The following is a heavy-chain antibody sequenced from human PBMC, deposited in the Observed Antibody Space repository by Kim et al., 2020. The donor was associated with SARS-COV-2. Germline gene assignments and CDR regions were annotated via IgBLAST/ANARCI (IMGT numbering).Heavy chain of an antibody. V-gene: IGHV3-48*03. CDR3: ARDRRDGGYPDPDY. Sequence: YADSVEGRFTISRDNAKNSLYLQMHSLRAEDTALYYCARDRRDGGYPDPDYWGQGTLVTVSS. J-gene: IGHJ4*02. D-gene: IGHD5-12*01.